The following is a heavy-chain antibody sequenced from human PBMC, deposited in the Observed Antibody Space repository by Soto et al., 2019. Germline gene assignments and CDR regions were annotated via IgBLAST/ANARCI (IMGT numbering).Heavy chain of an antibody. Sequence: PGGSLRLSSSGSGFTFSDHSLYWVRQSPGQGLRYVSTISGNGGNTHYAASVRGRFTISRDNSKNTVFLQMSGLGVADSAVYYCVKVSGYCTGGSCFSYFDYWGQGALVTVSS. CDR2: ISGNGGNT. J-gene: IGHJ4*02. CDR3: VKVSGYCTGGSCFSYFDY. CDR1: GFTFSDHS. V-gene: IGHV3-64D*06. D-gene: IGHD2-15*01.